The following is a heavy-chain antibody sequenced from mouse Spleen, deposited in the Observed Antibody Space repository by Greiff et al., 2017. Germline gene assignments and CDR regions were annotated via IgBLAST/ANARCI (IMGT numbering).Heavy chain of an antibody. Sequence: QVQLQQPGAELVEPGASVKLSCKASGYTFTSYWMQWVKQRPGQGLEWIGAIYPGDGDTRYTQKFKGKATLTADKSSSTAYMQLSSLASEDSAVYYCARDELGPDYWGQGTTLTVSS. CDR3: ARDELGPDY. V-gene: IGHV1-87*01. D-gene: IGHD4-1*01. CDR2: IYPGDGDT. CDR1: GYTFTSYW. J-gene: IGHJ2*01.